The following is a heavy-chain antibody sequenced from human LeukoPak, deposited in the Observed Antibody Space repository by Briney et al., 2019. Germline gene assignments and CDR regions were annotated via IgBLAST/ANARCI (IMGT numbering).Heavy chain of an antibody. CDR2: IYTSGST. CDR3: ARHPRRQLRLGDYYMDV. V-gene: IGHV4-4*09. J-gene: IGHJ6*03. D-gene: IGHD5-24*01. Sequence: SETLSLTCTVSGGSITSHYWSWIRQPPGKGLEWIGYIYTSGSTNYNPSLKSRVTISVDTSKNQFSLKLSSVTAADTAVYYCARHPRRQLRLGDYYMDVWGKGTTVTVSS. CDR1: GGSITSHY.